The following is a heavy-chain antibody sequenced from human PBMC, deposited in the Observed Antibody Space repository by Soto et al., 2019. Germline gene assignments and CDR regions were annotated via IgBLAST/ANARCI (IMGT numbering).Heavy chain of an antibody. CDR2: IIPLFST. V-gene: IGHV1-69*18. Sequence: QVQLVQSGAEVKKPGSSVKVSCKASGDTFRNYAFTWVRQAPGQGLEWMGTIIPLFSTRYAQKFQGRVTMTAYESTSTVYMDLSSLKSDDTAVYSCARDPGIAVVGRGTCFEHWGQGTLVTVSS. D-gene: IGHD6-19*01. J-gene: IGHJ4*02. CDR3: ARDPGIAVVGRGTCFEH. CDR1: GDTFRNYA.